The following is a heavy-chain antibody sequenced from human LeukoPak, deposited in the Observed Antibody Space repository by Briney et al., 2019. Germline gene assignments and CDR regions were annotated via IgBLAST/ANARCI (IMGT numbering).Heavy chain of an antibody. Sequence: PGGSLRLSCAASGFTVSSNYMSWVRQAPGKGLEWVSVIYSGGSTYYADSVKGRFTISRDNSKNTLYLQMNSLRAEDTAVYYCARDYYDSSGYELWYFDYWGQGTLVTVSS. CDR2: IYSGGST. CDR1: GFTVSSNY. D-gene: IGHD3-22*01. V-gene: IGHV3-66*01. CDR3: ARDYYDSSGYELWYFDY. J-gene: IGHJ4*02.